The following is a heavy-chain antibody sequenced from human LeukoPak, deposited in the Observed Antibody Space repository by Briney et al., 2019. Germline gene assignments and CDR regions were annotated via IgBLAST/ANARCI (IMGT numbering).Heavy chain of an antibody. J-gene: IGHJ6*02. Sequence: ASVKVSCKASGYTFTSYVMNWVRQAPGQRLEWMGWINAGNGNTKYSQKFQGRVTITRDTSARIAYMELSSLRSEDTAVYYCARGYDNSGYYVGYYGMDVWGQGTTVTVSS. CDR1: GYTFTSYV. V-gene: IGHV1-3*01. CDR3: ARGYDNSGYYVGYYGMDV. D-gene: IGHD3-22*01. CDR2: INAGNGNT.